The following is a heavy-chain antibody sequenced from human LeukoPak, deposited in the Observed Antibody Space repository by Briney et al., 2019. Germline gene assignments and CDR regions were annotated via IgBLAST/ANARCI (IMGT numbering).Heavy chain of an antibody. D-gene: IGHD6-13*01. CDR1: GFSLSSYG. Sequence: GGSLRLSCAVFGFSLSSYGMHWVRQAPGKGLEWVAAISHDERYLMYADSVKGRFTISRDNSKNTLSLQMNSLRGEDTAVYYCASTAAATDPPGFWGQGTLVTVSS. V-gene: IGHV3-30*03. J-gene: IGHJ4*02. CDR2: ISHDERYL. CDR3: ASTAAATDPPGF.